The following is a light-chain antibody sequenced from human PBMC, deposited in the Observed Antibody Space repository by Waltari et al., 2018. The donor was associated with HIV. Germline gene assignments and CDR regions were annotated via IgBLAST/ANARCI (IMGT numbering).Light chain of an antibody. Sequence: EIARTQSPDSLAVSLGDKATINCRSSQTDLHSSHKKNRVAWYQRRPGQRLRLVLYGASNRDYGVPDRFSGSGAGTNFSLAIGRLQPGDVAVYYCQQYYSFPLTVGGGTTVEIK. CDR3: QQYYSFPLT. CDR1: QTDLHSSHKKNR. CDR2: GAS. V-gene: IGKV4-1*01. J-gene: IGKJ4*01.